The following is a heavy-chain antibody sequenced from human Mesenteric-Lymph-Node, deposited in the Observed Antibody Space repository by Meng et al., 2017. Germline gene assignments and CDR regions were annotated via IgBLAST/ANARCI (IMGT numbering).Heavy chain of an antibody. CDR1: GFTFSSYW. J-gene: IGHJ5*02. CDR3: ARVGCRGGTCPSGRGWFGP. CDR2: ISSSSSYI. D-gene: IGHD2-15*01. Sequence: GGSLRLSCAVSGFTFSSYWMHWVRQTPGKGLEWVSSISSSSSYIYYADSVKGRFTISRDNAMHSLYLQMNSLRAEDTAIYYCARVGCRGGTCPSGRGWFGPWGQGTLVTVSS. V-gene: IGHV3-21*01.